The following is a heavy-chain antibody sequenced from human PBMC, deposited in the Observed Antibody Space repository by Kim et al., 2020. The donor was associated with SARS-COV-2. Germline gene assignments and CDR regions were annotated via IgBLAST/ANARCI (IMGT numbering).Heavy chain of an antibody. V-gene: IGHV5-51*01. CDR3: AKHPAYCSGTTCFREYYFDY. D-gene: IGHD2-15*01. J-gene: IGHJ4*02. Sequence: GESLKISCKGSGYSFDNYWIGWVRQMPGKGPEWMGKVYPGDSEIKYNPLFQGQVIILADKSISTAYLQWSSLKSSDTAIYYCAKHPAYCSGTTCFREYYFDYWGQGTLVTVSS. CDR1: GYSFDNYW. CDR2: VYPGDSEI.